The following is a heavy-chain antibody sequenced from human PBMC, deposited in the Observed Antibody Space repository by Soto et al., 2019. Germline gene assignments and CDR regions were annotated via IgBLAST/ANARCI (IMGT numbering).Heavy chain of an antibody. CDR2: INDSGNI. D-gene: IGHD3-10*01. V-gene: IGHV4-34*01. CDR3: ARGLILWLGELSRRGGYYDSMAV. J-gene: IGHJ6*03. CDR1: GGSFSGYQ. Sequence: QVQLQQWGAGLLKPSETLSLPCAVYGGSFSGYQWSWIRQTPRKGLEWIVEINDSGNINYNPSLTSRFTILIDTRKKQISLKLGSVTAAETAVYYCARGLILWLGELSRRGGYYDSMAVWGKGTTVTVSS.